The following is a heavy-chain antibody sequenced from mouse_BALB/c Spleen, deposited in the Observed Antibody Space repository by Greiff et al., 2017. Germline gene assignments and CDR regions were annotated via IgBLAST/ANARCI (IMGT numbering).Heavy chain of an antibody. CDR2: IRSKSNNYAT. D-gene: IGHD2-4*01. V-gene: IGHV10-1*02. Sequence: EVQLLESGGGLVQPKGSLKLSCAASGFTFNTYAMNWVRQAPGKGLEWVARIRSKSNNYATYYADSVKDRFTISRDDSQSMLYLQMNNLKTEDTAMYYCVMITTWAYAMDYWGQGTSVTVSS. CDR1: GFTFNTYA. CDR3: VMITTWAYAMDY. J-gene: IGHJ4*01.